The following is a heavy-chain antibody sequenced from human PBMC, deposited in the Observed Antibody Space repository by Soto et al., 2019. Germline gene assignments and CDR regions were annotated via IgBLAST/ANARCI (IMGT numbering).Heavy chain of an antibody. V-gene: IGHV4-31*03. CDR3: ARVRGDSSEGDPYYFDY. J-gene: IGHJ4*02. Sequence: QVQLQESGPGLVKPSQTLSLTCTVSGGSISSGGYYWSWIRQHPGKGLEWIGYIYYSGSTYYNPSLKSRVTISVDTSKNQFSLKLSSVTAADTAVYYCARVRGDSSEGDPYYFDYWGQGTLVTVSS. D-gene: IGHD3-22*01. CDR1: GGSISSGGYY. CDR2: IYYSGST.